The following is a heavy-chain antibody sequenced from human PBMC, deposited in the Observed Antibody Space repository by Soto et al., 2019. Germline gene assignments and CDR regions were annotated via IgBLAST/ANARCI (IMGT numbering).Heavy chain of an antibody. J-gene: IGHJ6*03. D-gene: IGHD6-6*01. V-gene: IGHV3-23*01. Sequence: GGSLRLSCAASGFTFSSYAMSWVRQAPGKGLEWVSAISGSGGSTYYADSVKGRFTISRDNSKNTLYLQMNSLRAEDTAVYYCAKALYSSSSMEYYYYYYMDVWGKGTTVTVSS. CDR3: AKALYSSSSMEYYYYYYMDV. CDR1: GFTFSSYA. CDR2: ISGSGGST.